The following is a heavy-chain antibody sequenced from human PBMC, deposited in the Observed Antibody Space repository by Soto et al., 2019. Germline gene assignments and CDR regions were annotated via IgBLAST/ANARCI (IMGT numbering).Heavy chain of an antibody. V-gene: IGHV4-59*01. CDR1: GGSISSYY. D-gene: IGHD6-6*01. CDR3: ARRSIAIAARPYGAFDI. CDR2: IYYSGST. J-gene: IGHJ3*02. Sequence: PSETLSLTCTVSGGSISSYYWSWIRQPPGKGLEWIGYIYYSGSTNYNPSLKSRVTISVDTSKNQFSLKLSSVTAADTAVYYCARRSIAIAARPYGAFDIWGQGTMVTVS.